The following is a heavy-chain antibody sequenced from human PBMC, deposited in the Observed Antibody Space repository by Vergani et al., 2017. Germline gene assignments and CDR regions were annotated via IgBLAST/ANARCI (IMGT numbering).Heavy chain of an antibody. Sequence: QVQLVQSGAEVKKPGASVKVSCKASGYTFTSYYMHWVRQAPGQGLEWMGIINPSGGSTSYAQKFQGRVTMTRDTSTSTVYMELSSLRSEDTAVYYCARVRSGSWGGAYAFDIWGQGTMVTVSS. D-gene: IGHD1-26*01. J-gene: IGHJ3*02. V-gene: IGHV1-46*01. CDR3: ARVRSGSWGGAYAFDI. CDR2: INPSGGST. CDR1: GYTFTSYY.